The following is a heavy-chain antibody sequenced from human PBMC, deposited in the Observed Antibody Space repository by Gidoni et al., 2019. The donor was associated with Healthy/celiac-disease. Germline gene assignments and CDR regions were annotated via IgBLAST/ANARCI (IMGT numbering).Heavy chain of an antibody. D-gene: IGHD6-6*01. CDR1: GVSIRRSSYY. J-gene: IGHJ5*02. Sequence: QLPLPESGPGLVQPSETLSLTCTVSGVSIRRSSYYWGWIRQPPGKGLEWIGSIYYSGSTYYNPSLKSRVTISVDTSKNQFSLKLSSVTAADTAVYYCARPGGIAARRNWFDPWGQGTLVTVSS. CDR3: ARPGGIAARRNWFDP. V-gene: IGHV4-39*01. CDR2: IYYSGST.